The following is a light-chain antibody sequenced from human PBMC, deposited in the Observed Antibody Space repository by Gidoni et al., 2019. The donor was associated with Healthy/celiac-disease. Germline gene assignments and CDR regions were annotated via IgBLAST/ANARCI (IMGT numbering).Light chain of an antibody. Sequence: DIQLTQSPSFLSASVGDRVTITCRASQGISSYLAWYQQKPGKAPKLLIYAASTLQSGVPSRFSGSGSGTEFTLTISSLQPEDFATYYCQQLEVFGPGTKVDIK. CDR3: QQLEV. V-gene: IGKV1-9*01. CDR2: AAS. CDR1: QGISSY. J-gene: IGKJ3*01.